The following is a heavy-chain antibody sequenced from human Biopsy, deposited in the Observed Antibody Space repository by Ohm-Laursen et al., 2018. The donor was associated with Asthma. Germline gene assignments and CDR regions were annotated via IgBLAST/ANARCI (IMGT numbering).Heavy chain of an antibody. D-gene: IGHD3-3*01. CDR2: INHSGST. Sequence: ALSLTCAVYGGSFSGYYWSWIRQPPGKGLEWIGEINHSGSTNYNPSLKSRVPISVDTSKNQFSLKLSSVTAADTAVYYCARSAKTIFGVVMGSYYYGMDVWGQGTTVTVSS. CDR3: ARSAKTIFGVVMGSYYYGMDV. J-gene: IGHJ6*02. CDR1: GGSFSGYY. V-gene: IGHV4-34*01.